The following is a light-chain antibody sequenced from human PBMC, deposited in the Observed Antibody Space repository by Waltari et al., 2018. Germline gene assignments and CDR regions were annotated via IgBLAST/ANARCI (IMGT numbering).Light chain of an antibody. J-gene: IGKJ4*01. Sequence: DTQLSQFPSTLAASVGDRVTITCRAREAINKWLAWYQQKPGKAPKVLIYDASTLQSGVPSRFSGSGSGTEFTLTIDSLQPDDFATYYCQQYNTYSRTFGGGTKVEIK. V-gene: IGKV1-5*01. CDR1: EAINKW. CDR2: DAS. CDR3: QQYNTYSRT.